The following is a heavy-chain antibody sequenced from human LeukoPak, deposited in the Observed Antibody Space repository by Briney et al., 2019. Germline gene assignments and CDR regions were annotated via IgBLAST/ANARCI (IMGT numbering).Heavy chain of an antibody. J-gene: IGHJ4*02. CDR1: GFTFSDYT. CDR2: ISPSSSYM. D-gene: IGHD2/OR15-2a*01. Sequence: GGSLRLSCAASGFTFSDYTMNWVRQAPGKGLEWVSSISPSSSYMYYADSVKGRFTISRDNTKNTLYLQMDSLRAEDTAVYYCARVGEYDSFDYWGQGTLVTVSS. V-gene: IGHV3-21*01. CDR3: ARVGEYDSFDY.